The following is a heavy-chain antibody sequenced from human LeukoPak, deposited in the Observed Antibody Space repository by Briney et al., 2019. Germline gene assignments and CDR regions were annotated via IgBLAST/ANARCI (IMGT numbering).Heavy chain of an antibody. CDR1: GGSISSYY. J-gene: IGHJ6*03. V-gene: IGHV4-59*01. Sequence: SETLSLTCTVSGGSISSYYWSWIRQPPGKGLEWIGYIYYSGSTNYKPSLKSRVTISVDTSKNQFSLKLSSVTAADTAVYYCARFHYYGSGSYLQRDYYYYMDVWGKGTTVTVSS. CDR2: IYYSGST. CDR3: ARFHYYGSGSYLQRDYYYYMDV. D-gene: IGHD3-10*01.